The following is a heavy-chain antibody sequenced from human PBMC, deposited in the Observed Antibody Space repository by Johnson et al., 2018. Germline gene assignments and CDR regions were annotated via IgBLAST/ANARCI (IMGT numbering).Heavy chain of an antibody. V-gene: IGHV3-30*03. CDR1: GFTFSSYG. CDR3: ARDADTTGGDWYFDL. J-gene: IGHJ2*01. CDR2: ISYDGNNE. D-gene: IGHD1-1*01. Sequence: VQLVESGGGVVQPGRSLRLSCAASGFTFSSYGMHWVRQVPGNGLGWVAVISYDGNNEYYADSVKGRFTISRDNPKNTLFVQMNRLTAEDTAVYYCARDADTTGGDWYFDLWGRGTLVTVSS.